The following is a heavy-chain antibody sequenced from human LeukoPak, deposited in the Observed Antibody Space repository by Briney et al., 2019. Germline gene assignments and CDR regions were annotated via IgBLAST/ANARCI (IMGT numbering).Heavy chain of an antibody. CDR1: GYTFTGYY. CDR2: INPNSGGT. J-gene: IGHJ5*02. CDR3: ARSNTDCSGGSCYFAP. D-gene: IGHD2-15*01. V-gene: IGHV1-2*02. Sequence: EASVKVSCKASGYTFTGYYMHWVRQAPGQGLEWMGWINPNSGGTNYAQKFQGRVTMTRDTSISTAYMELSRLRSDDTAVYYCARSNTDCSGGSCYFAPWGQGTLVTVSS.